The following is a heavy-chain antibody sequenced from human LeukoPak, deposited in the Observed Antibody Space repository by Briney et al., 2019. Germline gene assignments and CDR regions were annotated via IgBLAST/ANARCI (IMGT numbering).Heavy chain of an antibody. CDR3: ARAPVTPEYYFDY. J-gene: IGHJ4*02. CDR2: ISGSGDST. Sequence: GGSLRLSCAASGFTFSSYAMIWVRQAPGKGLEWVSGISGSGDSTYYADSVKGRFTISRDNSKNTLYLQMNSLRAEDTAVYYCARAPVTPEYYFDYWAQGTLVTVSS. D-gene: IGHD2-21*02. V-gene: IGHV3-23*01. CDR1: GFTFSSYA.